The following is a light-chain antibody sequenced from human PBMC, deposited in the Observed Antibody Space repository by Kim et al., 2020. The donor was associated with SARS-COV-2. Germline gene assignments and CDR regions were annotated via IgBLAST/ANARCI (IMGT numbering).Light chain of an antibody. V-gene: IGKV3-15*01. CDR2: GSS. CDR3: QQYNSWPPIS. J-gene: IGKJ4*01. Sequence: QAERATLSRRASQSVSSNLAWYQQKPGQAPRLLIYGSSTRATGNPARFSGSGYETEFTLSISSLQSEDFAVYYCQQYNSWPPISFGGGTKVDIK. CDR1: QSVSSN.